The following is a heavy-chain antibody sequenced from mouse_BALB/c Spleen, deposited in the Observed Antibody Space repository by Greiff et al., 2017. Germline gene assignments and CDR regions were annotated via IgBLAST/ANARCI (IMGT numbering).Heavy chain of an antibody. CDR2: ISYSGST. J-gene: IGHJ4*01. CDR3: AREDYRYDDAMDY. V-gene: IGHV3-2*02. D-gene: IGHD2-14*01. CDR1: GYSITSDYA. Sequence: DVQLQESGPGLVKPSQSLSLTCTVTGYSITSDYAWNWIRQFPGNKLEWMGYISYSGSTSYNPSLKSRISITRDTSKNQFFLQLNSVTTEDTATYYCAREDYRYDDAMDYWGQGTSVTVSS.